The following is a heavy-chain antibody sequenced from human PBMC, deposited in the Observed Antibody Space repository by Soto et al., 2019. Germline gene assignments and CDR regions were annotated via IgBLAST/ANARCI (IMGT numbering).Heavy chain of an antibody. V-gene: IGHV3-23*01. CDR3: SYWQAGRHSYYMDF. J-gene: IGHJ6*03. CDR2: ISGSGGST. Sequence: PGGSLRLSCAASGFIFSNYAMSWVRQAPGKGLEWVSAISGSGGSTYYADSVNGRFTILRDNSRNRLFLQMNSLRAEDTAVYYCSYWQAGRHSYYMDFWGKGITVTVSS. D-gene: IGHD6-19*01. CDR1: GFIFSNYA.